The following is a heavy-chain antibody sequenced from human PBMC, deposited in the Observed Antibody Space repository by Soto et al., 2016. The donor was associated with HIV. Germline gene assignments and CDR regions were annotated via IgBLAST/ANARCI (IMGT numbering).Heavy chain of an antibody. CDR3: ARDARYYYGSGSYPLVDAFDV. CDR1: GGSISSGGYY. D-gene: IGHD3-10*01. J-gene: IGHJ3*01. Sequence: QVQLQESGPGLVKPSQTLSLXCTVSGGSISSGGYYWNWIRQYPGKGLEWIGYIYYSGKASYNPSLKSRLSISLDTSKNQISLKVSYVTPADTAVYYCARDARYYYGSGSYPLVDAFDVWAKGQWSPSLQ. CDR2: IYYSGKA. V-gene: IGHV4-31*03.